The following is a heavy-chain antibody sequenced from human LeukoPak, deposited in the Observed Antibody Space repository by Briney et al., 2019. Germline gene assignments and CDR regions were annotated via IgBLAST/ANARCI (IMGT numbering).Heavy chain of an antibody. CDR2: ISSSSSTI. Sequence: PGGSLRLSCAASGFTFSSYSMNWVRQAPGKGLEWVSYISSSSSTIYYADSVKGRFTISRDNAKNSLYLQMNSLRAEDTAVYYCARDDVVVVPRTYYYYGMDVWGQGTTVTVSS. CDR3: ARDDVVVVPRTYYYYGMDV. D-gene: IGHD2-2*01. CDR1: GFTFSSYS. J-gene: IGHJ6*02. V-gene: IGHV3-48*04.